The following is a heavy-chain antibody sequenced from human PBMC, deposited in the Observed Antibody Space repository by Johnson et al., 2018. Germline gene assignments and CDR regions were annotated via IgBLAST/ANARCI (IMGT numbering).Heavy chain of an antibody. Sequence: VQLVQSGGGLVQPGGSLRLSCAASGFTFSSYSMHCVRQGPGKGLVWVSYMNPQSNYLLYSDSVKGRFPISRYNAKNTLYLQMNSLRAEYTAVYYCVSDPANGIPDAFENWGHGTMVTVS. CDR3: VSDPANGIPDAFEN. CDR1: GFTFSSYS. J-gene: IGHJ3*02. V-gene: IGHV3-74*02. D-gene: IGHD2/OR15-2a*01. CDR2: MNPQSNYL.